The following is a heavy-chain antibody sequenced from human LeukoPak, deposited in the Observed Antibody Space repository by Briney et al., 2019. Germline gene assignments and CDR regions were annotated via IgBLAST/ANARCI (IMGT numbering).Heavy chain of an antibody. D-gene: IGHD3-16*01. Sequence: SVKVSCKASGGTFSSYAISWVRQAPGQGLEWMGGIIPIFGTANYAQKFQGRVTITADKSTSTAYMELSSLRSEDTAVYYCARNRGENYYYMDVWGKGTTVTVSS. V-gene: IGHV1-69*06. CDR1: GGTFSSYA. CDR3: ARNRGENYYYMDV. J-gene: IGHJ6*03. CDR2: IIPIFGTA.